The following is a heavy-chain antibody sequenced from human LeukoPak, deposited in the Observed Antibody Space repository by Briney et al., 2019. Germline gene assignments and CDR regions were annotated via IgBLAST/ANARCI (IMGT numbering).Heavy chain of an antibody. Sequence: ASVKVSCKVSGYTLTELFMHWVRQAPGKGLEWMGGFDPGDNKTIYAQNFQGRVTMTEDTSTDTAYVELSSLRSEDTAVYYCATELYGPRRFLWFFDLWGRGTLVTVSS. CDR3: ATELYGPRRFLWFFDL. J-gene: IGHJ2*01. CDR2: FDPGDNKT. D-gene: IGHD3-10*01. CDR1: GYTLTELF. V-gene: IGHV1-24*01.